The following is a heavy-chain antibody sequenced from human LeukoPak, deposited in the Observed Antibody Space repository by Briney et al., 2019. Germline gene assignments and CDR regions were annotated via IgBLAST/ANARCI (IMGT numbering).Heavy chain of an antibody. CDR2: ISFDGTNK. CDR3: AKDPNGDYIGAFDM. V-gene: IGHV3-30*18. Sequence: GESLRLSCAASGFTFSRYGMHWVRQAPGKGLEWVALISFDGTNKYYIDSVRGRFTISRDNSKNTVYLQMNSLRPEDTTLYYCAKDPNGDYIGAFDMWGQGTMVTVSS. CDR1: GFTFSRYG. D-gene: IGHD4-17*01. J-gene: IGHJ3*02.